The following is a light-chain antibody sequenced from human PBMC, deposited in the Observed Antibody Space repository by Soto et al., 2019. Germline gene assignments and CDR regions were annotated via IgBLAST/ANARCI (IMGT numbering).Light chain of an antibody. CDR1: QSVRSN. V-gene: IGKV3-15*01. J-gene: IGKJ4*01. Sequence: IVMTQSPATLSVSPGERATLSCRASQSVRSNLAWYQQIPGQAPRLLIYGASTRATGIPARFSGSGSGTEFSLNISSLQPEDFEVYYCQQYNNWPLTFGGGTKVDTK. CDR3: QQYNNWPLT. CDR2: GAS.